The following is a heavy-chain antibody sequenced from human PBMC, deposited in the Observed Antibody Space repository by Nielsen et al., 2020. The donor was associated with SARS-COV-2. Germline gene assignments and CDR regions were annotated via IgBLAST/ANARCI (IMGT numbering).Heavy chain of an antibody. V-gene: IGHV4-34*01. CDR3: ARKRVVAATHNWFDP. CDR1: GGSFSGYY. Sequence: SETLSLTCAVYGGSFSGYYWSWIRQPPGKGLEWIGYIYYSGSTNYNPSLKSRVTISVDTSKNQFSLKLSSVTAADTAVYYCARKRVVAATHNWFDPWGQGTLVTVSS. CDR2: IYYSGST. J-gene: IGHJ5*02. D-gene: IGHD2-15*01.